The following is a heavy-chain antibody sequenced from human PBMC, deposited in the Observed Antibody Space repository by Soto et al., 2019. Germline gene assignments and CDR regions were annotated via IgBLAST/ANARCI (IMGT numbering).Heavy chain of an antibody. V-gene: IGHV4-61*08. Sequence: LSETLSLTCSVSGGSVRSGVYYWSWIRQPPGKGLQWIGYIYYNGSTNYNPSLKSRVTISIDTSRNQFSLRLSSVTAADTAVYYCARDHAGSGNYYPNWFDPWGQGALVTVSS. CDR1: GGSVRSGVYY. J-gene: IGHJ5*02. CDR3: ARDHAGSGNYYPNWFDP. D-gene: IGHD3-10*01. CDR2: IYYNGST.